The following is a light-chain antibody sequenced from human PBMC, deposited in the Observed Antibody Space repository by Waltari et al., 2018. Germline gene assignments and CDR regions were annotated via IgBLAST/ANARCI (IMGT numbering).Light chain of an antibody. CDR1: QSLLHSNGYNY. Sequence: DIVMTQSPLSLPVTRGEPASISCRSSQSLLHSNGYNYLDWYLQKPGQSPQLLIYLGSNRASGVPDRFSGSGSGTDFTLKISRVEAEDVGVYYCMQALQTPWTFGQGTKVGIK. J-gene: IGKJ1*01. V-gene: IGKV2-28*01. CDR3: MQALQTPWT. CDR2: LGS.